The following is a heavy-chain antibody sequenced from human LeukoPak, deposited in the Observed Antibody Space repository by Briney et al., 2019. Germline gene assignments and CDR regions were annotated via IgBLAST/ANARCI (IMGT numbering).Heavy chain of an antibody. CDR3: AKVPLKGYNYGYYFDY. CDR2: ISGDGGST. D-gene: IGHD5-18*01. J-gene: IGHJ4*02. Sequence: GGSLRLSCAASGFAFDDYAMHWVRQAPGKGLEWVSLISGDGGSTIYADSVKGRFTISRDNSKNSLYLRMNSLRTEDTALYYCAKVPLKGYNYGYYFDYWGQGTLVTVSS. CDR1: GFAFDDYA. V-gene: IGHV3-43*02.